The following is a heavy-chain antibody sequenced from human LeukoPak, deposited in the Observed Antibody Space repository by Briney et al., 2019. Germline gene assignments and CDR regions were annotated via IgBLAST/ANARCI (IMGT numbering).Heavy chain of an antibody. CDR2: ISAYNGNT. Sequence: ASVKVSCKASGYTFTSYGISWVRQAPGQGLEWMGWISAYNGNTNYAQKLQGRVTMTTDTSTSTAYMELRSLRSDDTAVYYCARDSNYYGSGSYWGYYYYYGMDVWGQGTTVTVS. CDR3: ARDSNYYGSGSYWGYYYYYGMDV. V-gene: IGHV1-18*01. CDR1: GYTFTSYG. J-gene: IGHJ6*02. D-gene: IGHD3-10*01.